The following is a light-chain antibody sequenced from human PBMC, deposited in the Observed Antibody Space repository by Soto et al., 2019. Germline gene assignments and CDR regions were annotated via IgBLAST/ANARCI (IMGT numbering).Light chain of an antibody. J-gene: IGLJ2*01. CDR1: SSDVGGYNY. CDR2: DVS. CDR3: SSYTGSSTPLV. V-gene: IGLV2-14*01. Sequence: QPASVSGSPGQSITISCTGTSSDVGGYNYVSWYQQHPGKAPKLMIYDVSNRPSGVSNRFSGSKSGNTASLTISGLQAEDEADYYCSSYTGSSTPLVFGGGTQLTVL.